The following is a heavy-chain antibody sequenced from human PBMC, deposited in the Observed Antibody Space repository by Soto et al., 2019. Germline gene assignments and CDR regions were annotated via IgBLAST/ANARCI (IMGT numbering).Heavy chain of an antibody. D-gene: IGHD2-8*01. CDR1: GGSISRYY. CDR2: AYYSGDT. Sequence: LSLTCSVSGGSISRYYWSWIRQPPGKGLEWIGYAYYSGDTGYNPSLKSRVTMAVDTSKNQVSLKLSSVTAADTAVYYCARDRSTYGGGGTGEVKENWFDPWGQGALVTVSS. J-gene: IGHJ5*02. V-gene: IGHV4-59*01. CDR3: ARDRSTYGGGGTGEVKENWFDP.